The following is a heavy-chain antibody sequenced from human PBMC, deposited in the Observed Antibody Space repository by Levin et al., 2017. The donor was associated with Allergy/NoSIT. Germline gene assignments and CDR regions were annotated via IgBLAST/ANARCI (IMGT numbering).Heavy chain of an antibody. Sequence: GESLKISCAASGFTFSSYAMHWVRQAPGKGLEWVAVISYDGSNKYYADSVKGRFTISRDNSKNTLYLQMNSLRAEDTAVYYCARSPSWNYVGWGQGTLVTVSS. CDR2: ISYDGSNK. J-gene: IGHJ4*02. CDR3: ARSPSWNYVG. D-gene: IGHD1-7*01. V-gene: IGHV3-30*04. CDR1: GFTFSSYA.